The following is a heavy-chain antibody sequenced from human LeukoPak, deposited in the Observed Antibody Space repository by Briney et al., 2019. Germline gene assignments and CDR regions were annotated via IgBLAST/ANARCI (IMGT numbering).Heavy chain of an antibody. CDR1: GFTFSSYA. D-gene: IGHD3-3*01. V-gene: IGHV3-23*01. CDR3: NRLRLLSSPTSRFDP. J-gene: IGHJ5*02. CDR2: ISGSGGST. Sequence: GGSLRLSCAASGFTFSSYAMSWVRQAPGKGLEWVSAISGSGGSTYYADSVKGRFTISRGNSKNTLYLQMNSLRAEDTAVYYCNRLRLLSSPTSRFDPWGQGTLVTVSS.